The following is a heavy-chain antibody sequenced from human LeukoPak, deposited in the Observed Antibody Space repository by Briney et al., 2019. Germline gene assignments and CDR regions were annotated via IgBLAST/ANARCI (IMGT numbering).Heavy chain of an antibody. CDR1: GGSISSGSYY. CDR3: AREGRGYSGYGNFDY. CDR2: IYTSGST. Sequence: SETLSLTCTVSGGSISSGSYYWRWIRQPAGKGLEWIGRIYTSGSTNYNPSLKSRVTISVDTSKNQFSLKLSSVTAADTAVYYCAREGRGYSGYGNFDYWGQGTLVTVSS. D-gene: IGHD5-12*01. V-gene: IGHV4-61*02. J-gene: IGHJ4*02.